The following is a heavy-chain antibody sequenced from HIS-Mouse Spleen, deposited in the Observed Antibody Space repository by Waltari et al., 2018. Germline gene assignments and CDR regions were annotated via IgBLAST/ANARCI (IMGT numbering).Heavy chain of an antibody. Sequence: QVQLVQSGAEVKKPGASVKVSCKASGYTFTGSYRPLVPPAPGQGLEWMGWINPNSGGTNYAQKFQGRVTMTRDTSISTAYMELSRLRSDDTAVYYCATCTSCYYYYYGMDVWGQGTTVTVSS. CDR1: GYTFTGSY. CDR3: ATCTSCYYYYYGMDV. J-gene: IGHJ6*02. CDR2: INPNSGGT. D-gene: IGHD2-2*01. V-gene: IGHV1-2*02.